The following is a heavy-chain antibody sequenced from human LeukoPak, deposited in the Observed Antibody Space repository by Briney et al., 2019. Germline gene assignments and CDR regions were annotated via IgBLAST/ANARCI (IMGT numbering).Heavy chain of an antibody. CDR1: GGSFSGYY. V-gene: IGHV4-34*01. Sequence: SETLSLTCAVYGGSFSGYYWSWIRQPPGKGLEWIGEINHSGSTNYNPSLKSRVTISVDTSKNQFSLNVNSVTAADTAVYYCVRHVAVAANFFDPWGQGTLVTVSS. CDR3: VRHVAVAANFFDP. D-gene: IGHD6-19*01. J-gene: IGHJ5*02. CDR2: INHSGST.